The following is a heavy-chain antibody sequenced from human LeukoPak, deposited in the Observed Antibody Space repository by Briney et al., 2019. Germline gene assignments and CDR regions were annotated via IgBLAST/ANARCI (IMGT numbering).Heavy chain of an antibody. CDR2: IYPSDSDT. V-gene: IGHV5-51*01. CDR1: GYSFTSYW. CDR3: ARPSYYDILTGYYSDAFDI. Sequence: PGESLKISCKGSGYSFTSYWIGWVRQMPGKGLEWMGIIYPSDSDTRYSPSFQGQVTISADKSISTAYLQWSSLKASDTAMYYCARPSYYDILTGYYSDAFDIWGQGTMVTVSS. J-gene: IGHJ3*02. D-gene: IGHD3-9*01.